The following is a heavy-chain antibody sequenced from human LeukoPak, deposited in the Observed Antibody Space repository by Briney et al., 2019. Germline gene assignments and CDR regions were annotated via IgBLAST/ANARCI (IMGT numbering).Heavy chain of an antibody. CDR2: IYHSGST. D-gene: IGHD3-16*01. Sequence: SETLSLTCAVSGYSISSGYYWGWIRQPPGKGLEWIGSIYHSGSTYYNPSLKSRVTISVDASKNQFSLKLSSVTAADTAVYYCARVTVGDYDYVWGSYDGGYFFDYWGQGTLVTVSS. CDR1: GYSISSGYY. V-gene: IGHV4-38-2*01. CDR3: ARVTVGDYDYVWGSYDGGYFFDY. J-gene: IGHJ4*02.